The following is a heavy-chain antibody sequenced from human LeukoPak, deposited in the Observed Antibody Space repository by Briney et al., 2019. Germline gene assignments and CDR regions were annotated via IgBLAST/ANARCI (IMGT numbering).Heavy chain of an antibody. Sequence: SVKLSCKSSGGTFSSYAISWVRQAPGQGLGWMGRIIPILGIANYAQKFQGRVTLTADKSTSTAYMELSSLRSEDTAVYYCARDSSSWYGATYYYYGMDVWGQGTTVTVSS. CDR3: ARDSSSWYGATYYYYGMDV. CDR2: IIPILGIA. V-gene: IGHV1-69*04. CDR1: GGTFSSYA. J-gene: IGHJ6*02. D-gene: IGHD6-13*01.